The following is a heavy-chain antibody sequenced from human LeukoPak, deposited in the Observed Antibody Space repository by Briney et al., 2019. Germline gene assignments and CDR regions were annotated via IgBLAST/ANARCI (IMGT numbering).Heavy chain of an antibody. CDR1: GGTFSSYA. CDR3: ARLVGLLGDAFDI. CDR2: IIPIFGTA. V-gene: IGHV1-69*13. J-gene: IGHJ3*02. D-gene: IGHD1-26*01. Sequence: SVKVSCKASGGTFSSYAISWVRQAPGQGLEWMGGIIPIFGTANYARKFQGRVTITADESTSTAYMELSSLRSEDTAVYYCARLVGLLGDAFDIWGQGTMVTVSS.